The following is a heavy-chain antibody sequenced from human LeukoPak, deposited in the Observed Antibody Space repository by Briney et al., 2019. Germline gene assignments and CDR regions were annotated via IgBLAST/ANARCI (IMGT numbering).Heavy chain of an antibody. Sequence: GGSLRLSCVTSGFTFSNYAMSWVRQAPGKGLEWVSDITKSGRDTFYADSVKGRFTISRDNAKNSLYLQMNSLRAEDTAFYYCAKEGYSYSFDYWGQGTLVTVSS. CDR1: GFTFSNYA. D-gene: IGHD5-18*01. CDR2: ITKSGRDT. J-gene: IGHJ4*02. V-gene: IGHV3-23*01. CDR3: AKEGYSYSFDY.